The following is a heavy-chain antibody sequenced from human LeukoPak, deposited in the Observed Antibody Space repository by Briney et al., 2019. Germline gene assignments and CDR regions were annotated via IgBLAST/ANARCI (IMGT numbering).Heavy chain of an antibody. CDR1: GYTFTSYY. V-gene: IGHV1-46*01. D-gene: IGHD3-3*01. CDR2: INPSGGST. Sequence: ASVKVFCKASGYTFTSYYMHWVRQAPGQGLEWMGIINPSGGSTSYAQKFQGRVTMTRDTSTSTVYMELSSLRSEDTAVYYCARVYFDFWSQENWFDPWGQGTLVTVSS. J-gene: IGHJ5*02. CDR3: ARVYFDFWSQENWFDP.